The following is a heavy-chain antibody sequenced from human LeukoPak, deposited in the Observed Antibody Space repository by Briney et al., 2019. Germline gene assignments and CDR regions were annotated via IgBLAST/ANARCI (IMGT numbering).Heavy chain of an antibody. CDR2: ISWDGGST. J-gene: IGHJ4*02. V-gene: IGHV3-43*01. D-gene: IGHD6-13*01. CDR1: GFIFDDYT. Sequence: GGSLRLSCVASGFIFDDYTMHWVRQAPGKGLEWVCLISWDGGSTNYADSVKGRFTISRDNSKNSLYLQMNSLKTEDTALYYCTKGDGLATGFDYWGQGTLVTVSS. CDR3: TKGDGLATGFDY.